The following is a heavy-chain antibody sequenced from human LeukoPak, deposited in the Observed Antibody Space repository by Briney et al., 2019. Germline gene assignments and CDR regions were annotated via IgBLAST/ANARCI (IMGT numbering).Heavy chain of an antibody. V-gene: IGHV4-31*03. Sequence: PSETLSLTCTVSGGSISSGGYYWSWIRQHPGKGLEWIGYIYYSGSTYYNPSLKSRVTISVDTSKNQFSLKLSSVTAADTAVYYCARGDDFSKDLDYWGQGTLVTVSS. CDR1: GGSISSGGYY. D-gene: IGHD3-3*01. J-gene: IGHJ4*02. CDR3: ARGDDFSKDLDY. CDR2: IYYSGST.